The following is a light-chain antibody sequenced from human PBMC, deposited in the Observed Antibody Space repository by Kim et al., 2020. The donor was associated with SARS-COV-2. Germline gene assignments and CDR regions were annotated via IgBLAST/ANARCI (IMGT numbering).Light chain of an antibody. CDR3: QQYNSYPYT. Sequence: DIQMTQSPSTLSASVGDRVTITCRASQSISSRLAWYQQKPGKAPKLLIYKTSSLESGVPSRFSGSGSGTEFTLTISSLQPDDFATYYCQQYNSYPYTFGQGTKLEI. J-gene: IGKJ2*01. CDR1: QSISSR. CDR2: KTS. V-gene: IGKV1-5*03.